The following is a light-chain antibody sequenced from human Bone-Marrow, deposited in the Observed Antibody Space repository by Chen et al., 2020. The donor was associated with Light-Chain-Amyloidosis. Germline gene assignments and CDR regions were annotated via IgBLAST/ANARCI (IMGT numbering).Light chain of an antibody. Sequence: SALPQPASVSGVPVQSMTLSGTGTSSDVGGDNHVSWYQQHPDKAPKLMIYEVTNRPSWVPDRFSGSKSDNTASLTISGLQTEDEADYFCSSYTITNTLVFGSGTRVTVL. CDR2: EVT. CDR1: SSDVGGDNH. CDR3: SSYTITNTLV. V-gene: IGLV2-14*01. J-gene: IGLJ1*01.